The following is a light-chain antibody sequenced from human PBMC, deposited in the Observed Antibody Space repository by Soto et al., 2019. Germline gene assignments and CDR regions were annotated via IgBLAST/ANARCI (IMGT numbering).Light chain of an antibody. CDR1: SSDVGAYNY. J-gene: IGLJ1*01. V-gene: IGLV2-8*01. CDR2: DVD. CDR3: SSHAGSHNRFV. Sequence: QSALTQPPSASGSPGQSVTISCTGSSSDVGAYNYVSWYQQHPGKAPKLMIYDVDKRPSGVPGRFSGSKSGNTASLTVSGLQAEYEADYYCSSHAGSHNRFVFGTGTKVTVL.